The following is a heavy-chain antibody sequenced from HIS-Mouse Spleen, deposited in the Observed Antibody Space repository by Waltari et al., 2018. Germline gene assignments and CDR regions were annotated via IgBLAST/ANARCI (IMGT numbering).Heavy chain of an antibody. V-gene: IGHV1-8*01. J-gene: IGHJ4*02. CDR1: GYAFNSHD. CDR3: ARGHDYSNYFDY. Sequence: QVQLVQSGAEVKNPVASGKVSCKACGYAFNSHDQNWVRQATGQGLEWMGWMNPNSGNTGYAQKFQGRVTMTRNTSISTAYMELSSLRSEDTAVYYCARGHDYSNYFDYWGQGTLVTVSS. CDR2: MNPNSGNT. D-gene: IGHD4-4*01.